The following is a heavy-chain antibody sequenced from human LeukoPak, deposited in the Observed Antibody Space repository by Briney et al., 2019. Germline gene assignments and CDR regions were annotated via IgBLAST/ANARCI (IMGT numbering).Heavy chain of an antibody. V-gene: IGHV3-7*03. Sequence: GGSLRLSCAASGFTLSSFWMSWVRQTPGKGLEWVANIKEDGSRKHYTGSVRGRFTISRDNDKNSLYLEMNSLRAEDTAVYYCTRSPNAGDLDYWGQGTLVTVSS. CDR1: GFTLSSFW. CDR3: TRSPNAGDLDY. CDR2: IKEDGSRK. J-gene: IGHJ4*02. D-gene: IGHD2-21*02.